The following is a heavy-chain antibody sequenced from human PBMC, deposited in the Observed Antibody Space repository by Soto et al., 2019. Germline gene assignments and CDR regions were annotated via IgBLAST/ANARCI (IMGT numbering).Heavy chain of an antibody. D-gene: IGHD4-17*01. V-gene: IGHV3-66*01. Sequence: PGGSLRLSCAASGFTVSSNYMSWVRQAPWKGLEWVSVIYSGGSTYYADSVKGRFTISRDNSKNTLYLQMNSLRAEDTAVYYCARANDYGDYNYMDVWGKGTTVTVSS. CDR2: IYSGGST. CDR1: GFTVSSNY. CDR3: ARANDYGDYNYMDV. J-gene: IGHJ6*03.